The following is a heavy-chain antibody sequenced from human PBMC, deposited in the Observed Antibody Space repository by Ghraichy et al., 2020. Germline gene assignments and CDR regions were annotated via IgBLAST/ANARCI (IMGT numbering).Heavy chain of an antibody. J-gene: IGHJ4*02. CDR1: GGSFSGYY. CDR2: INHSGST. D-gene: IGHD3-9*01. V-gene: IGHV4-34*01. Sequence: SETLSLTCAVYGGSFSGYYWSWIRQPPGKGLEWIGEINHSGSTNYNPSLKSRVTISVDTSKNQFSLKLSSVTAADTAVYYCARGRNVLRYFDWLSRKYYFDYWGQGTLVTVSS. CDR3: ARGRNVLRYFDWLSRKYYFDY.